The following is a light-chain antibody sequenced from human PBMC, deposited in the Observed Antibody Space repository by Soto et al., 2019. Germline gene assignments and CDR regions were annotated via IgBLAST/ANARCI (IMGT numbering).Light chain of an antibody. CDR3: SSYTGTTTLGV. CDR1: NSDIGSYNY. CDR2: EVS. Sequence: QSALTQPASVSGSPGQSITISCTGSNSDIGSYNYVSWYQQHPGKAPKLMIYEVSYRPSGISNRFSGSKSGNTASLTISGLQAEDEADYYCSSYTGTTTLGVFGSGTKLTVL. J-gene: IGLJ1*01. V-gene: IGLV2-14*01.